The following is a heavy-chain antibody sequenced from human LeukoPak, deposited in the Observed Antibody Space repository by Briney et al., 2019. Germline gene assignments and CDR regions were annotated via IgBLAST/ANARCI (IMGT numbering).Heavy chain of an antibody. V-gene: IGHV1-18*01. J-gene: IGHJ6*02. CDR3: AREGSGWPHPPYYYYYYGMDV. Sequence: ASVKVSCKASGYTFTSYGISWVRQAPAQGLEWMGWISAYNGNTNYAQKLQGRVTMTTDTSTSTAYMELRSLRSDDTAVYYCAREGSGWPHPPYYYYYYGMDVWGQGTTVTVSS. CDR2: ISAYNGNT. D-gene: IGHD6-19*01. CDR1: GYTFTSYG.